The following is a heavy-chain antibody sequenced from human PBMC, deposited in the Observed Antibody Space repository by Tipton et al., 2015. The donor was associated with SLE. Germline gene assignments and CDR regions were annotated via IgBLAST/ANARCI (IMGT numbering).Heavy chain of an antibody. Sequence: SLRLPCAASGFTFSSYSMNWVRQAPGKGLEWVSSISSSSSYIYYADSVKGRFTISRDNAKNSLYLQMNSLRAEDTAVYYCARDRSGYDYPYFDYWGQGTLVTVSS. D-gene: IGHD5-12*01. CDR3: ARDRSGYDYPYFDY. CDR2: ISSSSSYI. CDR1: GFTFSSYS. J-gene: IGHJ4*02. V-gene: IGHV3-21*03.